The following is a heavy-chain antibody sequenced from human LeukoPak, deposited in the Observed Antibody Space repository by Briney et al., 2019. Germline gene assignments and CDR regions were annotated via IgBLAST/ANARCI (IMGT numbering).Heavy chain of an antibody. CDR2: ISGSGGST. D-gene: IGHD4-17*01. V-gene: IGHV3-23*01. CDR3: ARVKSYGDYVYGMDV. Sequence: GGSLRLSCAASGFTFSSYAMSWVRQAPGKGLEWVSAISGSGGSTYYADSVKGRFTISRDNAKNTLYLQMNSLRAEDTAVYYCARVKSYGDYVYGMDVWGQGTTVTVSS. J-gene: IGHJ6*02. CDR1: GFTFSSYA.